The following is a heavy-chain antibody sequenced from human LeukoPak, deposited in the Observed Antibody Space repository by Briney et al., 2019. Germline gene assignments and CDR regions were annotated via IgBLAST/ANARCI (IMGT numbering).Heavy chain of an antibody. Sequence: PSQTLSLTCTVSGGSISSGDYYWSWIRQPPGKGLEWIGYIYYSGSTNYNSSLKSRVTISVDTSKNQFSLKLSSVTAADTAVYYCARAYRRGSHGDVPTTGLRGEDGMDVWGQGTTVTVSS. CDR2: IYYSGST. D-gene: IGHD4-17*01. CDR3: ARAYRRGSHGDVPTTGLRGEDGMDV. CDR1: GGSISSGDYY. V-gene: IGHV4-30-4*01. J-gene: IGHJ6*02.